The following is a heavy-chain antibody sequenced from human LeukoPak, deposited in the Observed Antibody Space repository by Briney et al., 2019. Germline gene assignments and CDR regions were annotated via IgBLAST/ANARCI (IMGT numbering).Heavy chain of an antibody. Sequence: SVKVSCKASGYTFSDYYVHWVRQAPGQGLEWMGGIIPTFGRANHAEKFQGRVTITADESTNTVYLELSSLRSEDTAVYYCAKYSTGYDLDYWGQGTLVTVSS. V-gene: IGHV1-69*13. D-gene: IGHD3-22*01. CDR2: IIPTFGRA. CDR1: GYTFSDYY. J-gene: IGHJ4*02. CDR3: AKYSTGYDLDY.